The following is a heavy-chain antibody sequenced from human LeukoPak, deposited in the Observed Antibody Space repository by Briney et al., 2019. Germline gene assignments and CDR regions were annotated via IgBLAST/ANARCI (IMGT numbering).Heavy chain of an antibody. D-gene: IGHD6-19*01. CDR3: ARGWLDAFDI. CDR1: GFTFSSYS. V-gene: IGHV3-21*01. J-gene: IGHJ3*02. CDR2: ISSSSSYI. Sequence: GGSLRLSCAASGFTFSSYSVNWVRQAPGKGLEWVSSISSSSSYIYYADSVKGRFTISRDNAKNSLYLQMNSLRAEDTAVYYCARGWLDAFDIWGQGTMVTVSS.